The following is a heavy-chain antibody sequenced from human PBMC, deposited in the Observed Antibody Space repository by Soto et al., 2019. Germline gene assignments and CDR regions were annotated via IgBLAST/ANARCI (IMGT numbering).Heavy chain of an antibody. CDR1: GGSISSGDYY. J-gene: IGHJ6*02. V-gene: IGHV4-30-4*01. Sequence: SETLSLTCTVSGGSISSGDYYWSWIRQPPGKGLEWIGYIYYSGSTYYNPSLKSRVTISVDTSKNQFSLKLSSVTAADTAVYYCARERAYYDILTGYYYYYGMDVWGQGTTVTVSS. CDR2: IYYSGST. CDR3: ARERAYYDILTGYYYYYGMDV. D-gene: IGHD3-9*01.